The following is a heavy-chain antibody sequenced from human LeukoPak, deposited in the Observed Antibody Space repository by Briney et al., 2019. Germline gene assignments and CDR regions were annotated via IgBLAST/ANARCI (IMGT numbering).Heavy chain of an antibody. J-gene: IGHJ6*02. D-gene: IGHD6-19*01. CDR3: ARLSSGWYNYYYYGMDV. CDR2: IYYSGST. V-gene: IGHV4-59*08. CDR1: GGSISSYY. Sequence: PSETLSLTCTVSGGSISSYYWSWIRQPPGKGLEWIGYIYYSGSTNYNPSLKSRVTISVDTSKNQFSLKLSSVTAADTAVYYCARLSSGWYNYYYYGMDVWGQRTTVTVSS.